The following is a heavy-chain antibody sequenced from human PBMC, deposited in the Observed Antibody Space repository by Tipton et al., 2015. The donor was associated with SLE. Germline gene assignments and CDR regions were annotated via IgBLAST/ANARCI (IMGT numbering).Heavy chain of an antibody. CDR1: GFTLSNSA. J-gene: IGHJ4*02. D-gene: IGHD1-14*01. Sequence: VQLVQSGGGLVQPGGSLRLSCTASGFTLSNSAMAWVRQSQGKGLEWVSGISSTGATIYYRDSVKGRFTISRDNSENTVHLQMNSLGAEDTATYFCTKGPGVLPYLMYFDSWGQGSLVTASS. CDR3: TKGPGVLPYLMYFDS. CDR2: ISSTGATI. V-gene: IGHV3-23*04.